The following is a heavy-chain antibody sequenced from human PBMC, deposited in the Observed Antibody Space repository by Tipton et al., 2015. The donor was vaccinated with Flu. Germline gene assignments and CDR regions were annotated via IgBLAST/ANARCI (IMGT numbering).Heavy chain of an antibody. CDR2: MYVSGST. Sequence: TLSLTCTVSGGSISRSYWNWIRQPAGKGLEWIGRMYVSGSTKYNPSLKSRVTMSVDTSKNQFSLKLSSVTAADTAVYYCARGSGSGTDVTFYFWGQGTLVTVSS. V-gene: IGHV4-4*07. D-gene: IGHD3-10*01. CDR3: ARGSGSGTDVTFYF. CDR1: GGSISRSY. J-gene: IGHJ4*02.